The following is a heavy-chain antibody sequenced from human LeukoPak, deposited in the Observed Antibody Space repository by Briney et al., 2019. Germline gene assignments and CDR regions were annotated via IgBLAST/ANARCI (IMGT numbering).Heavy chain of an antibody. Sequence: SETLSLTCAVYGGSFSGYYWTWIRQPPGKGLEWIGEMNHSGSANYNPSLKSRVTISVDTSKNQFSLKLSSVTAADTAVYYCARRVLLWFGELSYWYFDLWGRGTLVTVSS. CDR2: MNHSGSA. V-gene: IGHV4-34*01. J-gene: IGHJ2*01. D-gene: IGHD3-10*01. CDR3: ARRVLLWFGELSYWYFDL. CDR1: GGSFSGYY.